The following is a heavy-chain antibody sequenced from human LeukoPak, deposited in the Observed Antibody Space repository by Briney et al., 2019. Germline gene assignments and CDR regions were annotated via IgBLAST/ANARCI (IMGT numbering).Heavy chain of an antibody. V-gene: IGHV3-21*01. J-gene: IGHJ4*02. Sequence: GGXLXXSCAASGFTFSSYSMNWVRQAPGKGVEGVSSISSSSSYIYYADSVKGRFTISRDNAKKSLYLQMNSLRAEDTAVYYCARGRWFDYWGQGTLVTVSS. CDR1: GFTFSSYS. CDR2: ISSSSSYI. D-gene: IGHD4-23*01. CDR3: ARGRWFDY.